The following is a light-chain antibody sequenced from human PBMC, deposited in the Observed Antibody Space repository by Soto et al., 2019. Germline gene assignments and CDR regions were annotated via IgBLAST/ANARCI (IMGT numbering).Light chain of an antibody. CDR2: GAS. J-gene: IGKJ1*01. CDR3: QQYGSSPTWT. Sequence: EIVLTQSPGTLSLSPGERATLSCRASQSVSSSYLAWYQQKPGQAPRLLIYGASSRATGIPDRFSGSGSGKDFTLTISRLELEDFAVYYCQQYGSSPTWTFGQGTKVEIK. CDR1: QSVSSSY. V-gene: IGKV3-20*01.